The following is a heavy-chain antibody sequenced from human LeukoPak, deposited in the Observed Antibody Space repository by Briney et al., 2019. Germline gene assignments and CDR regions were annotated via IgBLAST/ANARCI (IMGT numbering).Heavy chain of an antibody. V-gene: IGHV3-23*01. D-gene: IGHD2-21*01. CDR3: AKDFRIGYSAHFDY. Sequence: QTGGSLRLSCVGSRFTFRSHAMSWVRQAPEKGLEFVSGIYENGGTTYYADSVKGRFSISRDNSKNTLYLQMDSLSGEDTAVYYCAKDFRIGYSAHFDYWGQGALVTVSS. CDR1: RFTFRSHA. J-gene: IGHJ4*02. CDR2: IYENGGTT.